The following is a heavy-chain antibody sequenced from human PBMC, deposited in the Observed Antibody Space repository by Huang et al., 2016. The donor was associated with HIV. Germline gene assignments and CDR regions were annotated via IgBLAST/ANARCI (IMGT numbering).Heavy chain of an antibody. CDR1: GFILSNYG. V-gene: IGHV3-33*04. Sequence: VQLIESGGGVVQPGNSLRLSCATSGFILSNYGMHWVRQAPGKGLKGVAFRRKDGMKKNYVDSVRGRFTVGRDNGNNTLFLQMRSLGVDDTAVYYCARGDYYDSSGYHPGYFDYWGQGILVTVSS. CDR2: RRKDGMKK. D-gene: IGHD3-22*01. J-gene: IGHJ4*02. CDR3: ARGDYYDSSGYHPGYFDY.